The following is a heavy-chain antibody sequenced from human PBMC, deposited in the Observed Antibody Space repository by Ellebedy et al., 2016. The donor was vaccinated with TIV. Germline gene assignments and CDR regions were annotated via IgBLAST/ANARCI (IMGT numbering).Heavy chain of an antibody. D-gene: IGHD4-23*01. CDR1: GGSISSGDYY. V-gene: IGHV4-30-4*01. J-gene: IGHJ5*02. Sequence: SETLSLTXTVSGGSISSGDYYWSWIRQPPGKGLEWIGYIYYSGSTYYNPSLKSRVTISVDTSKNQFSLKLSSVTAADTAVYYCARDQNGGWFDPWGQGALVTVSS. CDR3: ARDQNGGWFDP. CDR2: IYYSGST.